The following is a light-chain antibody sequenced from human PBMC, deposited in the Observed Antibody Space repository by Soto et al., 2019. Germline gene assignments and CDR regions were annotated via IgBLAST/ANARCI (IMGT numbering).Light chain of an antibody. CDR1: QSVRTN. J-gene: IGKJ4*01. V-gene: IGKV3-15*01. CDR3: QQYNNWPPLT. CDR2: AAS. Sequence: EVVVTQSPATLSVSLGGRATLSCRASQSVRTNLAWYQQKPGQAPRLLIYAASTRATGVPARFSGSGSGTEFTLNITSLQSEDFAVYYCQQYNNWPPLTFGGGTKLEVK.